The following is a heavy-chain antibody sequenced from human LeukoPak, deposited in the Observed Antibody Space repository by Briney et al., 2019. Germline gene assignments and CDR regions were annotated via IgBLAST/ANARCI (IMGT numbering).Heavy chain of an antibody. D-gene: IGHD1-26*01. CDR3: AKDRRGVVGATPDDAFDI. Sequence: QPGGSLRLSCAASGFTFSSYAMSWVRQAPGKGLEWVSAISGSGGSTYYADSVKGRFTISRDNSKNTLYLQMNSLRAEDTAVYYCAKDRRGVVGATPDDAFDIWGQGTMVTVSS. J-gene: IGHJ3*02. V-gene: IGHV3-23*01. CDR2: ISGSGGST. CDR1: GFTFSSYA.